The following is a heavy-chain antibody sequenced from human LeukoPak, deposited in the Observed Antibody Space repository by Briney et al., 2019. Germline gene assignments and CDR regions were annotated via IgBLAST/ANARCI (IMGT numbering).Heavy chain of an antibody. D-gene: IGHD3-16*02. CDR2: IKQDGSEN. CDR3: ARVGGRYSPLGY. Sequence: GRSLRLSCAASGFSFGDYAMHWVRQAPGKGLEWVANIKQDGSENYYVDSVKGRFTISRDNAKNSLYLQMISLRAEDTAVYYCARVGGRYSPLGYWGQGTLVTVSS. J-gene: IGHJ4*02. V-gene: IGHV3-7*01. CDR1: GFSFGDYA.